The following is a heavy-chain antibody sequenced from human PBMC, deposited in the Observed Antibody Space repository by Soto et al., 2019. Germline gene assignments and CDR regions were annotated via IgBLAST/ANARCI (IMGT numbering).Heavy chain of an antibody. J-gene: IGHJ6*02. CDR2: IYYSGST. D-gene: IGHD3-22*01. Sequence: LSLTCTVSGGSISSSSYYRGWIRQPPGKGLEWIGSIYYSGSTYYNPSLKSRVTISVDTSKNQFSLKLSSVTAADTAVYYCARRLYYDSSGFEGGGMDVWGQGTTVTVSS. CDR1: GGSISSSSYY. CDR3: ARRLYYDSSGFEGGGMDV. V-gene: IGHV4-39*01.